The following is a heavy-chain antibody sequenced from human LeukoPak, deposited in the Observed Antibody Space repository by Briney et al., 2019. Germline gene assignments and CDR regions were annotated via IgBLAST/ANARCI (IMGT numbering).Heavy chain of an antibody. J-gene: IGHJ4*02. CDR2: ISYDGSNK. CDR3: SRGEAAANFDY. D-gene: IGHD2-2*01. CDR1: GFTFSGYG. V-gene: IGHV3-30*19. Sequence: GGSLRLSCAASGFTFSGYGMHWVRQAPGKGLEWVAVISYDGSNKYYADSVKGRFTISRDNSKNTLYLQMNSLRAEDTAVYYCSRGEAAANFDYWGQGTLVTVSS.